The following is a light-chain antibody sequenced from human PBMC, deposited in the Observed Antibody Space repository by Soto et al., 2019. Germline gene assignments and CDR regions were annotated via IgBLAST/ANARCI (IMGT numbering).Light chain of an antibody. V-gene: IGKV3-15*01. CDR1: QSVSTN. CDR2: GAY. Sequence: EVVMTQSPATLSVSPGERATLSCRTSQSVSTNLAWYQQRPGQAPRLIISGAYTRATGIPARFSGSGSGTEFTLTISSLQPDDFAVYYCQLYGNSPPGVTFGPGTKVDIK. J-gene: IGKJ3*01. CDR3: QLYGNSPPGVT.